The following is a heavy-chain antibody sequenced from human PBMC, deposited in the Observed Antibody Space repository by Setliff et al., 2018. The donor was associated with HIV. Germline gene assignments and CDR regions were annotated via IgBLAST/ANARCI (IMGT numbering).Heavy chain of an antibody. V-gene: IGHV3-23*01. CDR1: GFIFSSYA. D-gene: IGHD3-22*01. J-gene: IGHJ4*02. CDR2: ISGSGSNA. Sequence: GGSLRLSCAASGFIFSSYAMSWVRQAPGKGLEWVSAISGSGSNAYYADSVKGRFTISRDNSKNTLYLQMNSLRAGDTAVYYCAKDPPSTMIVVINQFDYWGQGTLVTVSS. CDR3: AKDPPSTMIVVINQFDY.